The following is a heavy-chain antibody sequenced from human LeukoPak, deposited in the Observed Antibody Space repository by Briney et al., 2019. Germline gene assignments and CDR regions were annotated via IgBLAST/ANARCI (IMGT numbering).Heavy chain of an antibody. CDR1: GYTFTSYG. V-gene: IGHV1-18*01. J-gene: IGHJ5*02. CDR2: ISAYNGNT. Sequence: ASVKVSCKASGYTFTSYGISWVRQAPGQGLEWMGWISAYNGNTNYAQKLQGRVTMTRNTSISTAYMELSSLRSEDTAVYYCARGRSTVTTYGRNWFDPWGQGTLVTVSS. D-gene: IGHD4-17*01. CDR3: ARGRSTVTTYGRNWFDP.